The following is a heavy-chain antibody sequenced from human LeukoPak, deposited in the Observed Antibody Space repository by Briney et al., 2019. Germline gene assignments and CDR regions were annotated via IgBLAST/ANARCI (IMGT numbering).Heavy chain of an antibody. CDR2: INHSGST. V-gene: IGHV4-34*01. D-gene: IGHD5-18*01. CDR3: ARGQGYSYGYFDYYGMDV. J-gene: IGHJ6*02. CDR1: GGSFSGYY. Sequence: PSETLSLTCAVYGGSFSGYYWSWIRQPPGKGLEWIGEINHSGSTNYNPSLKSRVTISVDTSKNQFSLKLSSVTAADTAVYYCARGQGYSYGYFDYYGMDVWGQGTTVTVSS.